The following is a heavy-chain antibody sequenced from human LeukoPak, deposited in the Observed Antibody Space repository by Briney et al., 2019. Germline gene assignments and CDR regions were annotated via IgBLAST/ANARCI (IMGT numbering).Heavy chain of an antibody. CDR2: IYSGVST. Sequence: PGGSLRLSCAASGFTVSGNYMSWVRQAPGKGLDCVSIIYSGVSTNYADSVKGRFTISRDNSKNTLYLQMNSLRAEDTAVYYCAKERLEDSSGFDAFDIWGQGTMVTVSS. V-gene: IGHV3-53*01. CDR3: AKERLEDSSGFDAFDI. J-gene: IGHJ3*02. CDR1: GFTVSGNY. D-gene: IGHD3-22*01.